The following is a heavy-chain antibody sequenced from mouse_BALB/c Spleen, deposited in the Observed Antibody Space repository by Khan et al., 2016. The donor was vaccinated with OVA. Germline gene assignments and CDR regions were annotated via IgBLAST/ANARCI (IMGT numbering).Heavy chain of an antibody. V-gene: IGHV3-2*02. J-gene: IGHJ1*01. CDR2: ITYSGST. Sequence: EVQLVESGPGLVKPSQSLSLTCTVTGYSITSDYAWNWIRQFPGNKLEWMGYITYSGSTSQYPSLKSRISITRDTSKNQFFLQLNSVTNEDTAKYYCARGSVWGAGTSVTVSS. CDR1: GYSITSDYA. CDR3: ARGSV.